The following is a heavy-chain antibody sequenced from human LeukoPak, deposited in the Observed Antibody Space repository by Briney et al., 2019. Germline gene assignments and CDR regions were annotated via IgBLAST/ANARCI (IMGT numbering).Heavy chain of an antibody. V-gene: IGHV1-69*13. J-gene: IGHJ4*02. D-gene: IGHD1-26*01. Sequence: ASVKVSCKASGGTFTSYAISWVRQAPGQGLEWMGGIIPIFGTANYAQKFQGRVTITADESTSTAYMELSSLRSEDTAVYYGARASYSGSLYFDYWGQGTLVTVSS. CDR1: GGTFTSYA. CDR2: IIPIFGTA. CDR3: ARASYSGSLYFDY.